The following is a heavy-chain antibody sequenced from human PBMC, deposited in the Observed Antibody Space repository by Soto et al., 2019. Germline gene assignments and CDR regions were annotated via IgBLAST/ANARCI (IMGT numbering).Heavy chain of an antibody. D-gene: IGHD2-8*01. V-gene: IGHV4-30-4*01. CDR1: GGSISSGDYY. CDR3: ARSGYCTNGVCYTPFDY. J-gene: IGHJ4*02. Sequence: QVQLQESGPGLVKPSQTLSLTCTVSGGSISSGDYYWSWIRQPPGKGLEWIGYIYYSGSTYYNPSLKSRATISVETSKNQFSLKLSSVTAADTAVYYCARSGYCTNGVCYTPFDYWGQGTLVTVSS. CDR2: IYYSGST.